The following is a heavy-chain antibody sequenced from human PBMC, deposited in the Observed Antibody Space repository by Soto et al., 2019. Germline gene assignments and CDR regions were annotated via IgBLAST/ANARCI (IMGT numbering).Heavy chain of an antibody. Sequence: SETLSLTCTGSGDSISSNYWSWIRQPPGKGLEWIGYIYYSGSTNYNPSLKSRVTISVGTSKNQFSLELSSVTAADTAVYYCARHIRGTYDILTGPDYWGQGTLVTVS. D-gene: IGHD3-9*01. J-gene: IGHJ4*02. CDR1: GDSISSNY. CDR2: IYYSGST. V-gene: IGHV4-59*08. CDR3: ARHIRGTYDILTGPDY.